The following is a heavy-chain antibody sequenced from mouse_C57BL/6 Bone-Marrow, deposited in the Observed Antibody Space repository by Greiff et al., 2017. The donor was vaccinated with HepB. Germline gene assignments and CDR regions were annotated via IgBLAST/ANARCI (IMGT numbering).Heavy chain of an antibody. CDR2: ISAGGSNT. CDR3: ARDGHDGSSYD. J-gene: IGHJ2*01. V-gene: IGHV5-4*01. CDR1: GFTFSSYA. Sequence: EVKLVEPGGGLVKPGGSLKLSCAASGFTFSSYAMSWVRQTPEKRLEWVATISAGGSNTNYPDNVKGRFTISKDKATNNLYLQMSTLKSEDTAMYYCARDGHDGSSYDWGQGTTLTVSS. D-gene: IGHD1-1*01.